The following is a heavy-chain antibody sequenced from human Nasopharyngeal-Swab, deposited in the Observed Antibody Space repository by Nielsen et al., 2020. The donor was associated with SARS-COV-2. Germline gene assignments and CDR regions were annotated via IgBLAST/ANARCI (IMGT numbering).Heavy chain of an antibody. V-gene: IGHV4-34*01. CDR1: GGSISSYY. CDR3: ARDSSGWFLFDY. CDR2: INHSGSA. J-gene: IGHJ4*02. Sequence: SETLSLTSTVSGGSISSYYWSWIRQPPGKGLEWIGEINHSGSANYNPSLKSRVTISLDTSKNQFSLKVTSVTAADTAVYYCARDSSGWFLFDYWGQGTLVTVSS. D-gene: IGHD6-19*01.